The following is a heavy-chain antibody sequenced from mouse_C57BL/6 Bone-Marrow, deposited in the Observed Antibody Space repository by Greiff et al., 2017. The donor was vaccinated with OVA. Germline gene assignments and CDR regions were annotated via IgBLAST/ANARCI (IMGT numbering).Heavy chain of an antibody. Sequence: DVKLVESGGGLVQPKGSLKLSCAASGFTFNTYAMHWVRQAPGKGLEWVARIRSKSSNYATYYADSVKDRFTISRDDSQSMLYLQMNNLKTEDTAMYYCVRDGSSWGLYWYFDVWGTGTTVTVSS. J-gene: IGHJ1*03. CDR1: GFTFNTYA. D-gene: IGHD1-1*01. V-gene: IGHV10-3*01. CDR3: VRDGSSWGLYWYFDV. CDR2: IRSKSSNYAT.